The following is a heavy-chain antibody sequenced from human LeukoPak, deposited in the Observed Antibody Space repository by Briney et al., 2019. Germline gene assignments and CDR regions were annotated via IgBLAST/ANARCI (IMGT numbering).Heavy chain of an antibody. Sequence: SETLSLTCTISGGSISSGSYYWSWIRQPAGKGLEWIGRIYTSGSTNYNPSLKSRVTISVDTFKNQFSLKLSSATAADTAVYYCARESTVTSDAFDIWGQGTMVTVSS. J-gene: IGHJ3*02. V-gene: IGHV4-61*02. D-gene: IGHD4-17*01. CDR3: ARESTVTSDAFDI. CDR2: IYTSGST. CDR1: GGSISSGSYY.